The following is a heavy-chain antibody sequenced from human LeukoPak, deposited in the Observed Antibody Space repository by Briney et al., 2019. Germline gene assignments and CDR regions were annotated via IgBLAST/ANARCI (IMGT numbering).Heavy chain of an antibody. CDR1: GFTFSSYG. CDR3: AKDSTDWDYYYYGMDV. CDR2: ISYDGSNK. V-gene: IGHV3-30*18. D-gene: IGHD3-9*01. Sequence: GGSLRLSCAASGFTFSSYGMHWVRQAPGKGLEWVAVISYDGSNKYYADSVKGRFTISRDNSKNTLYLQMNSLSAEDTAVYYCAKDSTDWDYYYYGMDVWGQGTTVTVSS. J-gene: IGHJ6*02.